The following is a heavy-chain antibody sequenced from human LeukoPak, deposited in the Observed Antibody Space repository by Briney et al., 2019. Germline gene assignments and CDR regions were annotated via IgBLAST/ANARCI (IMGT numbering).Heavy chain of an antibody. V-gene: IGHV4-4*07. J-gene: IGHJ6*02. Sequence: SETLSLTCTVSGGSISSCYWSWIRQPAGKGLEWIGRIYTSGSTNYNPSLKSRVTMSVDTSKNQFSLKLSSVTAADTAVYYCARDRGSTRRYYYYGMDVWGQGTTVTVS. CDR2: IYTSGST. CDR3: ARDRGSTRRYYYYGMDV. D-gene: IGHD2-2*01. CDR1: GGSISSCY.